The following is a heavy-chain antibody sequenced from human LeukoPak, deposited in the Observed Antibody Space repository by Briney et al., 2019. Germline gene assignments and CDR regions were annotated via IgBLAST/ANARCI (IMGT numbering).Heavy chain of an antibody. V-gene: IGHV3-23*01. CDR3: AKEENYYDSSGYRHNAY. J-gene: IGHJ4*02. D-gene: IGHD3-22*01. CDR1: GFTFSSYA. Sequence: GGSLRLSCAASGFTFSSYAMSWVRQAPGKGLEWVSAISDSGGRTYYADSVKSRFTISRDNSKNTLYLQMNSLRAEDTAVYYWAKEENYYDSSGYRHNAYWGQGTLVTVSS. CDR2: ISDSGGRT.